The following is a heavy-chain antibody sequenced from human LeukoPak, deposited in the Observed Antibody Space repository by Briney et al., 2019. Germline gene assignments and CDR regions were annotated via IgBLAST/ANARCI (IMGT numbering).Heavy chain of an antibody. CDR2: VNGDGSAT. J-gene: IGHJ4*02. V-gene: IGHV3-74*01. CDR3: ARNHYGSVDY. CDR1: GFTFSNYW. Sequence: PGGSLRLSCAASGFTFSNYWMHWVRQAPGKGLVWVSRVNGDGSATNYADSVKGRLTISRDNAKNTLYLQMNSLRPEDTAVYYCARNHYGSVDYWGQGTLVTVSS. D-gene: IGHD3-10*01.